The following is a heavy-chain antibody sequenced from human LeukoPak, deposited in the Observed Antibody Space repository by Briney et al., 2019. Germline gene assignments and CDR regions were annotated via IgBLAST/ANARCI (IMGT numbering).Heavy chain of an antibody. J-gene: IGHJ3*02. D-gene: IGHD1-26*01. V-gene: IGHV1-18*01. CDR3: ARFWWELDAFDI. CDR2: ISAYNGNT. CDR1: GYTFTNYG. Sequence: GASVKVSCKASGYTFTNYGISWVRQAPGQGLEWMGWISAYNGNTNYAQTIQGRVTMTTDTSTSTAYMELRSLRSDDTAVYYCARFWWELDAFDIWGQGTMVTVSS.